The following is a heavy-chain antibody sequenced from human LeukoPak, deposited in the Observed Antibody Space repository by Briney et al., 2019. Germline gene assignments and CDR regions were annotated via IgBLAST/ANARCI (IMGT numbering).Heavy chain of an antibody. CDR1: GFTFRDYT. V-gene: IGHV3-64*01. D-gene: IGHD3-22*01. Sequence: GGSLRPSCAASGFTFRDYTMHWVRQAPGKGLESVSVIRADGGSTSYASSVRGRFTISRDNTKNLLFLHLGSLTSYDLAVYYCARGSDYYDHSGYALDVWGQGTMVTVSS. CDR3: ARGSDYYDHSGYALDV. CDR2: IRADGGST. J-gene: IGHJ3*01.